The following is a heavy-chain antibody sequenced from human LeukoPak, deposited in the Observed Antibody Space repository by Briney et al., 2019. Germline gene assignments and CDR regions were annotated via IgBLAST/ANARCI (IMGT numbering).Heavy chain of an antibody. D-gene: IGHD4-17*01. CDR2: IYYSGST. V-gene: IGHV4-31*03. CDR3: ARFCREEYGDLWEYFQH. J-gene: IGHJ1*01. CDR1: GGSIRSSYYY. Sequence: KPSETLSLTCTVSGGSIRSSYYYWGWIRQHPGKGLEWIGYIYYSGSTYYNPSLKSRVTISVDTSKNQFSLKLSSVTAADTAVYYCARFCREEYGDLWEYFQHWGQGTLVTVSS.